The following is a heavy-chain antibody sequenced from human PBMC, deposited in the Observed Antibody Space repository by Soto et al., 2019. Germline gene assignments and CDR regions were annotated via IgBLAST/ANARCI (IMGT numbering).Heavy chain of an antibody. Sequence: QVQLVQSGAEVKKPGSSGKVSCKASGGSFGNSAINWVRQTPGQGLEWLGGFIPVYRTLNYAQKFQGRVTITADESTGTAYMTLSSLASDDTAVYYCATGVIWIGYFTVDSWGQGTRVTVSS. V-gene: IGHV1-69*01. D-gene: IGHD3-3*01. CDR2: FIPVYRTL. J-gene: IGHJ4*02. CDR3: ATGVIWIGYFTVDS. CDR1: GGSFGNSA.